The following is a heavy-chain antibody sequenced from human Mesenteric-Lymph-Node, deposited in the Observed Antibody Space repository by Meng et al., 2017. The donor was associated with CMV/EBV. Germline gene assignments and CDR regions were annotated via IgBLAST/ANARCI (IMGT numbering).Heavy chain of an antibody. Sequence: SETLSLTCTVSGASISSSSYYWGWIRQPPGKGLEWIGSIYYSGSTYYNPSLKSRVTISVDTSKNQFSLKLSSVTAADTAVYYCGRVVRVYYYGMDVWGQGTTVTVSS. V-gene: IGHV4-39*07. CDR1: GASISSSSYY. J-gene: IGHJ6*02. CDR2: IYYSGST. CDR3: GRVVRVYYYGMDV.